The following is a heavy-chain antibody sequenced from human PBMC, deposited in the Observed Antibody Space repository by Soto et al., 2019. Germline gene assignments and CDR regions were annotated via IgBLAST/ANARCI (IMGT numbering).Heavy chain of an antibody. CDR3: ARVGGINWFDP. Sequence: QVQLQESGPGLVKPSQTLSLTCPVSGGSISSGGYYWSWIRQHPGKGLEWIGYIYYSGSTYYNPSLNSRVTISVDTSQTQFSLKLSSVTAADTAVYYCARVGGINWFDPWGQGTLVTVSS. V-gene: IGHV4-31*03. CDR1: GGSISSGGYY. D-gene: IGHD1-20*01. J-gene: IGHJ5*02. CDR2: IYYSGST.